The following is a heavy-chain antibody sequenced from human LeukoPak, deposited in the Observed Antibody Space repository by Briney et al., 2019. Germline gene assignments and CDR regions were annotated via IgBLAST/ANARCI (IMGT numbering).Heavy chain of an antibody. CDR2: ISSGSSTI. D-gene: IGHD3-9*01. CDR1: GFTFSSYS. J-gene: IGHJ6*02. V-gene: IGHV3-48*04. CDR3: ARVAHFDRGMDV. Sequence: PGGSLRLSCAASGFTFSSYSMKWVRQAPGKGLDWLSYISSGSSTIYYADSVKGRFTISRDNTKKTLYLEMNSLRAEDTAEYFCARVAHFDRGMDVWGQGTTVTVSS.